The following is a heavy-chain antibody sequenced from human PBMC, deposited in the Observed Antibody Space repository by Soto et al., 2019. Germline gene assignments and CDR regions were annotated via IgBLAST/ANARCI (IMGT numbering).Heavy chain of an antibody. V-gene: IGHV1-69*01. D-gene: IGHD5-18*01. CDR1: GDTFINYA. J-gene: IGHJ6*02. CDR2: IVPMSGGP. Sequence: QVQLVQSAAEEKKPGSSVKISCNASGDTFINYAFSWMRQAPGQGLEGIGGIVPMSGGPNSAPKFHERVTINADRSTGTVIMQFSTLTTDDTAVYYCAGVRIRLIPADRGGGYHFQGLDVWGQGTKGTVS. CDR3: AGVRIRLIPADRGGGYHFQGLDV.